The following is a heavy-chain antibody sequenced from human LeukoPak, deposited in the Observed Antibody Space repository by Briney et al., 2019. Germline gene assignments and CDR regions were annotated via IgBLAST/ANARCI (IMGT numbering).Heavy chain of an antibody. CDR3: AKMDIVVEAVAIEEFED. V-gene: IGHV3-66*01. Sequence: GGSLRLSCAASGFTVSSNYMSWVRQAPGKGLEWVSVIYSDGSTYYAYSVKGRFTISRDNSKNTLYLQMNTLRAEDTAVFYCAKMDIVVEAVAIEEFEDWGQGIMVT. D-gene: IGHD2-2*02. CDR2: IYSDGST. J-gene: IGHJ4*02. CDR1: GFTVSSNY.